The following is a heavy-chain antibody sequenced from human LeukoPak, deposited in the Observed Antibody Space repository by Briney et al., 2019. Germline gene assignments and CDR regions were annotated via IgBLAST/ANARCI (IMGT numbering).Heavy chain of an antibody. CDR3: TTDRFLRSTTYYGMDV. Sequence: PGGSLRLSCAASGFTFSNAWMNWVRQAPGKGLEWVGHIRSKADGGTTDYAAPVKGRFTISRDDSKNTLYLQMNSLKTEDTALYYCTTDRFLRSTTYYGMDVWGQGTTVTVSS. D-gene: IGHD5-12*01. CDR2: IRSKADGGTT. J-gene: IGHJ6*02. CDR1: GFTFSNAW. V-gene: IGHV3-15*07.